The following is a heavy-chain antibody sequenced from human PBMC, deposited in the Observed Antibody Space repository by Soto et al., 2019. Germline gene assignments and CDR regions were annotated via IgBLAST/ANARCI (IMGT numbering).Heavy chain of an antibody. J-gene: IGHJ6*02. CDR1: GDSLSSGGHY. CDR3: ARDRLSEGMDV. CDR2: IYYSGST. D-gene: IGHD2-15*01. V-gene: IGHV4-30-4*01. Sequence: SETLSLTCTVSGDSLSSGGHYWSWIRQPPGKGLEWIGYIYYSGSTYYNPSLKSRVTISVDTSKNQFSLKLSSVTAADTAVYYCARDRLSEGMDVWGQGTTVTVSS.